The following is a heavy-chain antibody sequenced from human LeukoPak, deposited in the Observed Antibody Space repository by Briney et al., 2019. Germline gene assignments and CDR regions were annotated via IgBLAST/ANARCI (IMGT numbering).Heavy chain of an antibody. D-gene: IGHD5-12*01. CDR3: AREADIVATISYDY. CDR2: INPNSGGT. J-gene: IGHJ4*02. CDR1: GYTFSGYY. V-gene: IGHV1-2*02. Sequence: ASVKVSCKASGYTFSGYYLHWVRQAPGQGLEWMGWINPNSGGTNYAQKFQGRVTMTRDTSISTAYMELSRLRSDDTAVYYCAREADIVATISYDYWGQGTLVTVSS.